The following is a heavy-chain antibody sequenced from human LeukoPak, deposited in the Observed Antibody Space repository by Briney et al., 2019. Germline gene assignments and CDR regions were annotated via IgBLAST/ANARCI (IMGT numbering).Heavy chain of an antibody. CDR3: ARVRAAHGIGFGY. CDR2: IQQDGSQK. Sequence: GGSLRLSCAASGFTFSNYWMIWVRQAPGKGLEWVANIQQDGSQKRYADSVRGRFTVSRDNAKNTLYLQMNSLRAEGTAMYYCARVRAAHGIGFGYWGQGTLVTVSS. J-gene: IGHJ4*02. V-gene: IGHV3-7*02. D-gene: IGHD6-13*01. CDR1: GFTFSNYW.